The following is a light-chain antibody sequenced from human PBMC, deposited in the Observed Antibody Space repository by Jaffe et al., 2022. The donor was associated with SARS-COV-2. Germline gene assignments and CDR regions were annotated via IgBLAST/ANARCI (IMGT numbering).Light chain of an antibody. CDR1: QSVSSN. CDR2: GAS. J-gene: IGKJ2*01. CDR3: QQYNNRAMYT. Sequence: EIVMTQSPATLSVSPGERATLSCRASQSVSSNLAWYQQKPGQAPRLLIYGASTRATGIPARFSGSGSGTEFTLTISSLQSEDFAVYYCQQYNNRAMYTFGQGTKLEIK. V-gene: IGKV3-15*01.